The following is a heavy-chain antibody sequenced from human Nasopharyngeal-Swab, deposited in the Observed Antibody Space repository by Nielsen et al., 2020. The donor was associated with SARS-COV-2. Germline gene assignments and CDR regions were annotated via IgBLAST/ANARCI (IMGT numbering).Heavy chain of an antibody. CDR3: AKEWAAGLDY. Sequence: GESLKISCAASGFTFSSYGMHWVRQAPGKGLEWVAVISYDGGNKYYADSVKGRFTISRDNSKNTLYLQMNSLRAEDTAVYYCAKEWAAGLDYWGQGTLVTVSS. CDR1: GFTFSSYG. D-gene: IGHD6-13*01. J-gene: IGHJ4*02. CDR2: ISYDGGNK. V-gene: IGHV3-30*18.